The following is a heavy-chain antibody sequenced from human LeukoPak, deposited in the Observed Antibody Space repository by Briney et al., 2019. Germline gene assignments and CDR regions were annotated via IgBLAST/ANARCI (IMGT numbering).Heavy chain of an antibody. Sequence: GGSLRLSCAACGFTFSSYAMSWVRQAPGKGLEGVSAISGSGGSTYYADSVKVRFTISRDNSKNTLYLQMNSLRAEDTAVYYCAKDRVSVYYYDSSGYYYFDYWGQGTLVTVPS. CDR1: GFTFSSYA. CDR3: AKDRVSVYYYDSSGYYYFDY. J-gene: IGHJ4*02. D-gene: IGHD3-22*01. V-gene: IGHV3-23*01. CDR2: ISGSGGST.